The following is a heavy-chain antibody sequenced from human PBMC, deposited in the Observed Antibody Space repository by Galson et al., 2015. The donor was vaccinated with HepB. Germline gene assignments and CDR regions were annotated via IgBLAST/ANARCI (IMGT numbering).Heavy chain of an antibody. CDR3: AHIRGEGGFDY. V-gene: IGHV2-5*05. D-gene: IGHD3-16*01. J-gene: IGHJ4*02. CDR1: GFSLSTSGVG. Sequence: PALVKPTQTLTLTCTFSGFSLSTSGVGVGWIRQPPGKALEWLALIYWDDDKRYGPSLKSRLTTTKDTSKNQVVLTMTNMDPVDTATYYCAHIRGEGGFDYWGQGTLVTVSS. CDR2: IYWDDDK.